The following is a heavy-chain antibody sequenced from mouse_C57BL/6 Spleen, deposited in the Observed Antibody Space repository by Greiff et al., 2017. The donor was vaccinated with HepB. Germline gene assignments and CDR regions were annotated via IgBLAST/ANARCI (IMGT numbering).Heavy chain of an antibody. CDR1: GYTFTNYW. J-gene: IGHJ4*01. D-gene: IGHD1-1*01. V-gene: IGHV1-63*01. Sequence: VKLMESGAELVRPGTSVKMSCKASGYTFTNYWIGWAKQRPGHGLEWIGDIYPGGGYTNYNEKFKGKATLTADKSSSTAYMQFSSLTSEDSAIYYCARSNYGSRAAMDYWGQGTSVTVSS. CDR3: ARSNYGSRAAMDY. CDR2: IYPGGGYT.